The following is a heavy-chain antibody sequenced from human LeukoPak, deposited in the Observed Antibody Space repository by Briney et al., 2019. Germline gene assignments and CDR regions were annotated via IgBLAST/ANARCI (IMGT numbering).Heavy chain of an antibody. V-gene: IGHV1-8*03. CDR3: ARDGNDYGGISY. Sequence: ASVKVSCKASGYTFTSYDINWVRQATGQGLEWMGWMNPNSGNTGYAQKFQGRVTITRNTSISTAYMELSSLRSEDTAVYYCARDGNDYGGISYWGQGTLVTVSS. D-gene: IGHD4-23*01. CDR2: MNPNSGNT. CDR1: GYTFTSYD. J-gene: IGHJ4*02.